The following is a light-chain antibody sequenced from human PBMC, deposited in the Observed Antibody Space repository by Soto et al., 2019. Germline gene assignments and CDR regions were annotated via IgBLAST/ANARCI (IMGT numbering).Light chain of an antibody. J-gene: IGLJ1*01. V-gene: IGLV2-11*01. CDR3: CSYAGSSLV. Sequence: QSALTQPGSVSGSPGQSVTISCTGTSSDVGGYNYVSWYQQHPGKAPKLMIYDVSKRPSGVPDRFSGSKSGNTASLTISGLQAEDEADYYCCSYAGSSLVFGTGTKLTVL. CDR1: SSDVGGYNY. CDR2: DVS.